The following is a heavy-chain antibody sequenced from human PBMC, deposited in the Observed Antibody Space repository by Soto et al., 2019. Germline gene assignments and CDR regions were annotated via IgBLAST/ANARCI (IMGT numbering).Heavy chain of an antibody. D-gene: IGHD3-9*01. CDR3: ARQQGQLRYFDWLLHPYFDY. V-gene: IGHV5-51*01. Sequence: GESLKISCKGSGYTFASYWIGWVRQMPGKGLEWMGIIYPADSDTRYSPYFQGQVTISADKSLNTAYLHWNSLKASDTAMYYCARQQGQLRYFDWLLHPYFDYWGQGTLVTVSS. CDR2: IYPADSDT. J-gene: IGHJ4*02. CDR1: GYTFASYW.